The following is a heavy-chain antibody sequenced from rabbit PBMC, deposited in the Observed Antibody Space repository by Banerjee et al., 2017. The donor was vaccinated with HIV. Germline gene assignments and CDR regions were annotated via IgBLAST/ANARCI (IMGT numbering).Heavy chain of an antibody. Sequence: QSLEESGGGLVKPEGSLTLTCTASGFSFSSTYYMCWVRQAPGKGLEWIGCIGGGSSGITYYASWAKGRFTISKTSSTTVTLQMTSLTAADTATYFCARDLAGVIGWNFSLWGPGTLVTVS. J-gene: IGHJ4*01. CDR1: GFSFSSTYY. D-gene: IGHD4-1*01. V-gene: IGHV1S40*01. CDR2: IGGGSSGIT. CDR3: ARDLAGVIGWNFSL.